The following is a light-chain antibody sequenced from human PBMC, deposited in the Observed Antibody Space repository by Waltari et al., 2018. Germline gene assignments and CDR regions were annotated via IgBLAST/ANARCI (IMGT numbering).Light chain of an antibody. CDR3: QQYANTPRT. J-gene: IGKJ1*01. V-gene: IGKV4-1*01. CDR2: WAS. CDR1: QSVLNSPNNKNY. Sequence: DIVMTQSPDSLAVSLGERATVNCKSSQSVLNSPNNKNYLAWYHQKPGQPPKLLIYWASTRESGVPDRFSGSGSGTDFTLTISSLQAEDVAVYYCQQYANTPRTFGQGTTVEIK.